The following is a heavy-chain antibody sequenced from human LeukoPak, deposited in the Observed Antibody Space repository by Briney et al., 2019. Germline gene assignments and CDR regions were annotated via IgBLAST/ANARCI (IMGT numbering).Heavy chain of an antibody. CDR2: INGNGGTT. Sequence: GGSLRLSCAASGFTFSSYGMHWVRQAPGKGLEWVSTINGNGGTTYYADSVKGRFTISRDNSKRTLYLQMNSLRAEDTAVYYCANLYSSGWYDGGPTPFDSWGQGSLVSVSS. V-gene: IGHV3-23*01. CDR1: GFTFSSYG. J-gene: IGHJ4*02. D-gene: IGHD6-19*01. CDR3: ANLYSSGWYDGGPTPFDS.